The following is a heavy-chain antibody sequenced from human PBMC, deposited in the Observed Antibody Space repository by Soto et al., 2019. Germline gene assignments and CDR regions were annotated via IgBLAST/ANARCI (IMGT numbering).Heavy chain of an antibody. CDR1: GFTFSSYA. V-gene: IGHV3-23*01. J-gene: IGHJ4*02. CDR2: ISGSGGST. CDR3: AKDREPRNWHSSSDY. D-gene: IGHD6-6*01. Sequence: GGSLRLSCAASGFTFSSYAMSWVRQAPGKGLEWVSAISGSGGSTYYADSVKGRFTISRDNSKNTLYLQMNSLRAEDTAVYYCAKDREPRNWHSSSDYWGQGTLVTVSS.